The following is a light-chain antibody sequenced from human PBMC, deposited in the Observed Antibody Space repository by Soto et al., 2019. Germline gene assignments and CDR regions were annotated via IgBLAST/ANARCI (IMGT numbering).Light chain of an antibody. Sequence: QSALTQPPSASGTPGQRVTISCSGSSSNVGGNPVNWYQHVPTTAPKLLIYTNTQRPSGVPDRFSGSKSGTSASLAISGLQSEDEADYYCASWDGSLNGPVFGTGTKVTV. V-gene: IGLV1-44*01. J-gene: IGLJ1*01. CDR3: ASWDGSLNGPV. CDR2: TNT. CDR1: SSNVGGNP.